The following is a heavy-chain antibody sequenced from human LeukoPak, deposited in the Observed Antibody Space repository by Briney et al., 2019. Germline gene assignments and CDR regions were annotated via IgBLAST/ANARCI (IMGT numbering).Heavy chain of an antibody. J-gene: IGHJ3*02. CDR2: ISSSSSYI. V-gene: IGHV3-21*01. Sequence: AGGSLRLSCAASGFTFRSYGMSWVRQAPGKGLEWVSSISSSSSYIYYADSVKGRFTISRDNAKNSLYLQMNSLRAEDTAVYYCARTDGVVPAPNAFDIWGQGTMVTVSS. CDR1: GFTFRSYG. D-gene: IGHD2-2*01. CDR3: ARTDGVVPAPNAFDI.